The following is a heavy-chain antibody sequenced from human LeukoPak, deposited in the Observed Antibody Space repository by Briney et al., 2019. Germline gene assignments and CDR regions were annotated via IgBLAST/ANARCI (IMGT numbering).Heavy chain of an antibody. D-gene: IGHD1-26*01. Sequence: PSQTLSLTCAISGDSVSRNSVAWNWIRQSPSRGLEWLGRTYYRSKWYNDYAVSVKSRITINPDTSKNQFSLQLNSVTPEGTAVFYCARGGHSGSYTDFDYWGQGTLVTVSS. V-gene: IGHV6-1*01. CDR3: ARGGHSGSYTDFDY. CDR1: GDSVSRNSVA. CDR2: TYYRSKWYN. J-gene: IGHJ4*02.